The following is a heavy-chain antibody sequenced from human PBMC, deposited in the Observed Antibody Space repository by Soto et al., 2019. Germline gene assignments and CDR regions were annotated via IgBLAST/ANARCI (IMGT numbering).Heavy chain of an antibody. V-gene: IGHV6-1*01. Sequence: SQTLSLICAISGNSVSNTNAAWGWLRQSPSRGLEWLGRTYYRSKWRIDYALSVRSRININPDTSKNQLSLQLISVTPEDTAVYYCARGNSGLRAFDVWGQGTMVTVSS. D-gene: IGHD6-19*01. CDR2: TYYRSKWRI. CDR3: ARGNSGLRAFDV. CDR1: GNSVSNTNAA. J-gene: IGHJ3*01.